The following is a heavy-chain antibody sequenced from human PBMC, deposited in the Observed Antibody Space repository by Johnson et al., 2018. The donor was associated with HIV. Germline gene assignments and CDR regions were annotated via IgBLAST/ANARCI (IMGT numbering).Heavy chain of an antibody. V-gene: IGHV3-66*01. CDR2: IYDGGTT. D-gene: IGHD1-26*01. J-gene: IGHJ3*02. CDR1: GFTVSSIY. CDR3: ASGGSRYSGSYLSDAFDI. Sequence: VQLVESGGGLVQPGGSLRLSCAASGFTVSSIYMSWVRQAPGKGLEWVSIIYDGGTTYYADSVKGRFTISRDNSKNTLYLQMNSLRAEDTAVYYCASGGSRYSGSYLSDAFDIWGQGTMVTVSS.